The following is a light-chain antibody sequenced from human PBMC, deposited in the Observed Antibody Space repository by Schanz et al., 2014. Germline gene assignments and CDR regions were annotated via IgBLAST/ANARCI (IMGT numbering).Light chain of an antibody. Sequence: QSALTQPASVSGSPGQSITISCTGTSSDVGGYDFVSWYQQHPDKAPKLMIYDVSNRPSGVSNRFSGSKSGNTASLTISGLQAEDEADYYCCSYAGSSTFVFGGGTKLTVL. CDR2: DVS. V-gene: IGLV2-23*02. CDR1: SSDVGGYDF. CDR3: CSYAGSSTFV. J-gene: IGLJ3*02.